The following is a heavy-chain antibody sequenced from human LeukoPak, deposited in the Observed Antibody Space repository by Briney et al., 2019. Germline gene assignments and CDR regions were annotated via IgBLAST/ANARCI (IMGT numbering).Heavy chain of an antibody. D-gene: IGHD1-26*01. CDR1: GFTFSNYW. CDR2: IKQDGSEK. V-gene: IGHV3-7*01. Sequence: GGSLRLSCAASGFTFSNYWMTWARQVPGKGLEWVANIKQDGSEKHYVESVRGRFTISRDNAGNSLYLQMDSLRVDDTAVYYCARVGAWELQRVFENWGQGTLVTVSS. J-gene: IGHJ4*02. CDR3: ARVGAWELQRVFEN.